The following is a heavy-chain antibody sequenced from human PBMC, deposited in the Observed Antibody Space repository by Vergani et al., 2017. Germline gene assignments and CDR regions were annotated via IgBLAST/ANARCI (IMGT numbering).Heavy chain of an antibody. D-gene: IGHD5-24*01. CDR3: ARGQATPYFDY. Sequence: QVRLQESGPGLVKPSETLSLTCSVSGGSMSGYYWSWIRQPPGKELEWIGYIYYSGSTYYNPSLKSRVTISVDTSKNQFSLKLSSVTAADTAVYYCARGQATPYFDYWGQGTLVTVSS. J-gene: IGHJ4*02. V-gene: IGHV4-59*12. CDR2: IYYSGST. CDR1: GGSMSGYY.